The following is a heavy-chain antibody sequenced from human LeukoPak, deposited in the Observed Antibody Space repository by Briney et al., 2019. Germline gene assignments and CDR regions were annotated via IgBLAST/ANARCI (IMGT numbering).Heavy chain of an antibody. J-gene: IGHJ4*02. CDR3: ARLPDYPTYYFDY. V-gene: IGHV4-61*02. D-gene: IGHD4-11*01. CDR1: GGSISSSSYY. CDR2: IYTSGST. Sequence: SETLSLTCTVSGGSISSSSYYWSWIRQPAGKGLEWIGRIYTSGSTNYNPSLKSRVTMSVDTSKNQFSLKLSSVTAADTAVYYCARLPDYPTYYFDYWGQGTLVTVSS.